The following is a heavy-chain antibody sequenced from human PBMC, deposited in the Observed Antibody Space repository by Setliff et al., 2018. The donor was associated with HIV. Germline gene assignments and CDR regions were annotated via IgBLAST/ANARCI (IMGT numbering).Heavy chain of an antibody. D-gene: IGHD2-21*01. J-gene: IGHJ4*02. CDR3: ARQDIFYFDS. CDR1: GGSISSYY. V-gene: IGHV4-4*07. CDR2: IYTSGST. Sequence: SLTCTVSGGSISSYYWSWIRQPAGKGLEWIGRIYTSGSTNYNPSLKSRVTMSVDTSKNQFSLHLTSVTAADTAVYFCARQDIFYFDSWGQGTLVTVSS.